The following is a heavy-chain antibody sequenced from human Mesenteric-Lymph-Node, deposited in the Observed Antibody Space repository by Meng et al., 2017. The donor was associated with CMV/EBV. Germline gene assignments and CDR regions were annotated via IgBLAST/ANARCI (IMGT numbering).Heavy chain of an antibody. CDR1: GFTFSSYW. D-gene: IGHD1-14*01. Sequence: GESLKISCAASGFTFSSYWMPWVRQAPGKGLVWVSRINSDGSSTSYADSVKGRFTISRDNAKNTLYLQMNSLRAEDTAVYFCAKDLRNMAGGDYWGQGTLVTVSS. CDR3: AKDLRNMAGGDY. V-gene: IGHV3-74*01. CDR2: INSDGSST. J-gene: IGHJ4*02.